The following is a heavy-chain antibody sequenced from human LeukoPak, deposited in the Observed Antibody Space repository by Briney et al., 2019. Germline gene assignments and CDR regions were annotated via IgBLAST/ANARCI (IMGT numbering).Heavy chain of an antibody. CDR3: ARGPSITMVRGGQWYYYMDV. CDR1: GFTFTTYW. J-gene: IGHJ6*03. CDR2: IYSGGST. V-gene: IGHV3-53*05. D-gene: IGHD3-10*01. Sequence: SGGSLRLSCAASGFTFTTYWMTWVRQAPGKGLEWVSLIYSGGSTYYADSVKGRFTISRDNAKNSLYLQMSSLRSEDTAVYYCARGPSITMVRGGQWYYYMDVWGKGTTVTISS.